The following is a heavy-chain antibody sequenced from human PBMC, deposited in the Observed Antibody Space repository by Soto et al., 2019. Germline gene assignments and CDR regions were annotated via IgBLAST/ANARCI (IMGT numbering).Heavy chain of an antibody. Sequence: QVQLQQWGPGLLKPSETLSLTCAVYGGSFSGNYWSWIRQPPGKGLEWIGEINHSGSTNYNPSLKSRVTLSLDKSKEQLTLKLSSVSAADTSVSYCERLPKGKDVPNDISDACDIWGQGTMVTISS. D-gene: IGHD3-9*01. CDR3: ERLPKGKDVPNDISDACDI. CDR1: GGSFSGNY. CDR2: INHSGST. V-gene: IGHV4-34*01. J-gene: IGHJ3*02.